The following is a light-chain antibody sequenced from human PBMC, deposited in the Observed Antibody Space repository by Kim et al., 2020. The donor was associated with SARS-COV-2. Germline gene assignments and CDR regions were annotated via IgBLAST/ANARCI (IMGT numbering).Light chain of an antibody. J-gene: IGLJ3*02. V-gene: IGLV6-57*01. CDR1: SGSIASNY. Sequence: NFMLTQPHSVSESPGKTVTISCTRSSGSIASNYVQWYQQRPGSSPTTVIYEDYQRPSGVPDRFSGSIDSSSSSASLTISGLKTEDEADYYCQSYDSSNHGVFGGGTKLTVL. CDR3: QSYDSSNHGV. CDR2: EDY.